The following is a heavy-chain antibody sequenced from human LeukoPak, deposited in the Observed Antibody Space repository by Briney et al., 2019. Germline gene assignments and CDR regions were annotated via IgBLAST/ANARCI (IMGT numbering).Heavy chain of an antibody. D-gene: IGHD4-17*01. CDR2: INHSGST. J-gene: IGHJ4*02. CDR1: GGSFSGYY. V-gene: IGHV4-34*01. Sequence: SETLSLTCAVYGGSFSGYYWSWIRQPPGKGLEWIGEINHSGSTNYNPSLKSRVTISVDTSKNQFSLKLSSVTAADSALYYCARGHYGDSRLGFDYWGQGTLVTVSS. CDR3: ARGHYGDSRLGFDY.